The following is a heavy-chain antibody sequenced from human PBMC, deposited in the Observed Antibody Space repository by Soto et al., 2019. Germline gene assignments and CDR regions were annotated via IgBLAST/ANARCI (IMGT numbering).Heavy chain of an antibody. CDR2: ISHGGTT. CDR1: GASIISSDW. V-gene: IGHV4-4*02. Sequence: QVQLQESGPGLVMPSGTLSLTCAVSGASIISSDWWNWVRQPPGKGLECIGEISHGGTTIYNPSLRGRVTISVDVSKNHFSLNLTSVTAADTAVYYCARDFKAPNDAWAFDYWGQGTLVTVSS. J-gene: IGHJ4*02. D-gene: IGHD3-16*01. CDR3: ARDFKAPNDAWAFDY.